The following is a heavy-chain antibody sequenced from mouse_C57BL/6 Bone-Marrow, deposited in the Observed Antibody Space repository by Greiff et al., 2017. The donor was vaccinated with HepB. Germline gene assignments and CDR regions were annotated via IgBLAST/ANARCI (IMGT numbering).Heavy chain of an antibody. V-gene: IGHV1-82*01. J-gene: IGHJ4*01. Sequence: QVQLKQSGPELVKPGASVKISCKASGYAFSSSWMNWVKQRPGKGLEWIGRIYPGDGDTNYNGKFKGKATLTADKSSSTAYMQLSSLTSEDSAVYFCAPTVVADYYAMDYWGQGTSVTVSS. D-gene: IGHD1-1*01. CDR2: IYPGDGDT. CDR3: APTVVADYYAMDY. CDR1: GYAFSSSW.